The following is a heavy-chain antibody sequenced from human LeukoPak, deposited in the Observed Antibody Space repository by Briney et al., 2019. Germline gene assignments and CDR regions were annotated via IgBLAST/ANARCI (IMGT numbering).Heavy chain of an antibody. J-gene: IGHJ4*02. CDR1: GGTFSSYA. CDR3: ASYCSSTSCYSAPQFDY. V-gene: IGHV1-69*01. Sequence: SVKVSCKASGGTFSSYAISWVRQAPGQGLEWMGGIIPIFGTANYAQKFQGRVTITADESTSTAYMELSSLRSEDTAVYYCASYCSSTSCYSAPQFDYWGQGTLVTVSS. CDR2: IIPIFGTA. D-gene: IGHD2-2*01.